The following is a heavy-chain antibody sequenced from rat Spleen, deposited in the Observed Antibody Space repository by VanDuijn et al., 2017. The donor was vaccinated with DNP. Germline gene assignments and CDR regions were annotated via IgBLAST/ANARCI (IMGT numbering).Heavy chain of an antibody. CDR2: INSAGST. CDR1: VYSITSGFR. V-gene: IGHV3-3*01. CDR3: ARMHYGLDY. D-gene: IGHD1-3*01. J-gene: IGHJ2*01. Sequence: EVQLQESGPGLVKPSQSLSLTCSVTVYSITSGFRWNWIRKFPGNKLEWMGWINSAGSTKYNPSLRSRISIIRDTSKNQFFLQVNSVTTADTATYYCARMHYGLDYWGQGVMVTVSS.